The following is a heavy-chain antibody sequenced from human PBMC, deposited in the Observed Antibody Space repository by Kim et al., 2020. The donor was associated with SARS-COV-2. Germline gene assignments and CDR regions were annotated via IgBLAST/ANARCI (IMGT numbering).Heavy chain of an antibody. CDR3: VKEEWLRFVGAFDI. D-gene: IGHD5-12*01. V-gene: IGHV3-64D*09. J-gene: IGHJ3*02. Sequence: ADSGKGRFTTSRDNSKNTLYLQMSSLRAEDTAVYYCVKEEWLRFVGAFDIWGQGTMVTVSS.